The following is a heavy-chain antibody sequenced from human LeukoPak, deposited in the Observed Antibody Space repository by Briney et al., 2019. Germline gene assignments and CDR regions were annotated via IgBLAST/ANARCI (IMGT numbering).Heavy chain of an antibody. CDR3: ARDVPYYYASGSSKPLDY. CDR2: IWYDGGNK. J-gene: IGHJ4*02. V-gene: IGHV3-33*01. D-gene: IGHD3-10*01. CDR1: GFTFSNYS. Sequence: PGRSLRLSCAASGFTFSNYSMHWVRQAPGKGLEWVAVIWYDGGNKYYADSVKGRFTISRDNSKRTLYLQMNSLRAEDTAVYYCARDVPYYYASGSSKPLDYWGQGTLVTVSS.